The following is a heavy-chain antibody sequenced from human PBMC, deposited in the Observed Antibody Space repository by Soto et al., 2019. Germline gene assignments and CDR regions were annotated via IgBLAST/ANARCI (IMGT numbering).Heavy chain of an antibody. CDR2: ISHSGST. D-gene: IGHD2-2*01. Sequence: PSETLSLTCAVYGGSSSYFYLSWFRQPPGKGLEWIGEISHSGSTKCSPSLKSRVTISADTSKSQFSLALRSVTAADTAVYYCATVPLSFYCSNNPCPGASSEIWGHGTMVTVSS. J-gene: IGHJ3*02. CDR3: ATVPLSFYCSNNPCPGASSEI. V-gene: IGHV4-34*01. CDR1: GGSSSYFY.